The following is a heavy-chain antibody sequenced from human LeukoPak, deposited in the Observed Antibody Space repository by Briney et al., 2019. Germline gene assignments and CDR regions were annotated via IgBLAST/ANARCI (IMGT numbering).Heavy chain of an antibody. CDR1: GFTFSSYW. V-gene: IGHV3-7*01. D-gene: IGHD5-18*01. J-gene: IGHJ5*02. CDR3: ARDSYSYGYDNWFDP. Sequence: GGSLRLSCAASGFTFSSYWMSWVRQAPGKGLEWVANIKQDGSEKYYVDSVKGRFTISRDNATNSLYLQMNSLRAEDTAVYYCARDSYSYGYDNWFDPWGQGTLVTVSS. CDR2: IKQDGSEK.